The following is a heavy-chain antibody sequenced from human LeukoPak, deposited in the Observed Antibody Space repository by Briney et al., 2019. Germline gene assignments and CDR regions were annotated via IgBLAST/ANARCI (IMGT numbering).Heavy chain of an antibody. CDR3: ARRRYGSGYYYYYGMDV. J-gene: IGHJ6*04. CDR2: INHSGST. V-gene: IGHV4-34*01. D-gene: IGHD3-10*01. CDR1: GGSFSGYY. Sequence: SETLSLTCAVYGGSFSGYYWSWIRQTPGKGLEWIGEINHSGSTNYNPSLKSRVTISVDTSKNQFSLKLSSVTAADTAVYYCARRRYGSGYYYYYGMDVWGKGTTVTVSS.